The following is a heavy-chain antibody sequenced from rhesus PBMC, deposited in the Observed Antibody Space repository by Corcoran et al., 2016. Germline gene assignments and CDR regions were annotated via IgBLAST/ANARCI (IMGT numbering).Heavy chain of an antibody. Sequence: QVQLQESGPGLVKPSETLSLTCPVSGDPIITNWWHWIRQPPGKGLERLGSINGKRRTNNNNPSLKSRVAISKDASKKQFSLKVTSVTAADTAVYYCAREMRCSGTDCNVPYYGLDSWGQGVVVTVSS. D-gene: IGHD2-27*01. CDR3: AREMRCSGTDCNVPYYGLDS. J-gene: IGHJ6*01. V-gene: IGHV4-80*01. CDR1: GDPIITNW. CDR2: INGKRRTN.